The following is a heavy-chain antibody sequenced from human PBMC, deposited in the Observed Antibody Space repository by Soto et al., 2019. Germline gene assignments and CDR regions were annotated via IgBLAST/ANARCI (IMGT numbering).Heavy chain of an antibody. D-gene: IGHD3-22*01. CDR3: VRDDRWAFDF. V-gene: IGHV3-48*02. CDR2: ISIGSGSI. J-gene: IGHJ3*01. CDR1: GFSFSNYA. Sequence: PGGSLRLSXAASGFSFSNYAMNWVRQAPGKGLEWVSYISIGSGSIFYADSVKGRFTISRDDAKNSLYMQMNTLRDEDTAVYYCVRDDRWAFDFWGQGTMVTVSS.